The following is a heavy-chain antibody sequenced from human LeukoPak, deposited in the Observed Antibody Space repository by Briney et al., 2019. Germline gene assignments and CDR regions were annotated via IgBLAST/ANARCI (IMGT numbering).Heavy chain of an antibody. D-gene: IGHD3-16*01. CDR1: GGSISSYY. CDR2: VYTSGST. CDR3: ARDSTFHNAFDI. Sequence: SETLSLTCTVSGGSISSYYWSWIRQPPGKGLEWIGRVYTSGSTNYNPSLKSRVTMSVDTSKNQFSLKLTSVTAADTAVYYCARDSTFHNAFDIWGQGTLVTVSS. J-gene: IGHJ3*02. V-gene: IGHV4-4*07.